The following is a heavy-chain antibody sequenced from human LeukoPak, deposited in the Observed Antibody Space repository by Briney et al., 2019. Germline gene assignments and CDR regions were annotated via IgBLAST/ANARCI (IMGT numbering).Heavy chain of an antibody. J-gene: IGHJ5*02. CDR1: GFTYSSYA. CDR3: ARQYQSWFDP. V-gene: IGHV3-30*04. CDR2: ISYDGSNK. Sequence: GRSLRLSCTASGFTYSSYAMHWVRQAPGKGLEWVAVISYDGSNKYYADSVKGRFTISRDNSKNTLYLQMNSLRAEDTAVYYCARQYQSWFDPWGQGTLVTVSS. D-gene: IGHD2-2*01.